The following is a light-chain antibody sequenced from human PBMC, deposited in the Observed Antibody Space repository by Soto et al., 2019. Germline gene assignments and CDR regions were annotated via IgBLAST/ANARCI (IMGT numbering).Light chain of an antibody. CDR3: QHYHSFSIT. CDR1: QNISIW. CDR2: DSS. J-gene: IGKJ5*01. V-gene: IGKV1-5*01. Sequence: DTPMTQFLSTLSASLGDRVTITFRASQNISIWLAWCQQRPGRAPRLLIYDSSSLESGVPSTFSGSGSGTEFSLTISNLRPDDFATYYCQHYHSFSITFGQGTRLAIK.